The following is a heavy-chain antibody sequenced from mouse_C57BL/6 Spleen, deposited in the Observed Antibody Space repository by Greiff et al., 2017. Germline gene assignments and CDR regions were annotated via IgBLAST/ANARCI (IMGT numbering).Heavy chain of an antibody. CDR2: IRNKANNHAT. J-gene: IGHJ1*03. CDR3: TRRGCTTVVPPYWYFDV. D-gene: IGHD1-1*01. Sequence: EVKLMESGGGLVQPGGSMKLSCAASGFTFSDAWMDWVRQSPEKGLEWVAEIRNKANNHATYYAESVKGRFTVSRDDSKSSVYLQMNSLRAEDTGIYYCTRRGCTTVVPPYWYFDVWGTGTTVTVSA. CDR1: GFTFSDAW. V-gene: IGHV6-6*01.